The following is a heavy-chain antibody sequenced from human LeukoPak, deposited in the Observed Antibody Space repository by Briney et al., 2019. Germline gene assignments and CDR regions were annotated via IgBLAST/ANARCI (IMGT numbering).Heavy chain of an antibody. V-gene: IGHV4-34*01. Sequence: SETLSLTCAVYGGSFSGYYWSWIRQPPGKGXEWIGEINHSGSTNYNPSLKSRVTISVDTSKNQFSLKLSSVTAADTAVYYCARVERYYGSGSYPLDYWGQGTLVTVSS. CDR3: ARVERYYGSGSYPLDY. D-gene: IGHD3-10*01. J-gene: IGHJ4*02. CDR1: GGSFSGYY. CDR2: INHSGST.